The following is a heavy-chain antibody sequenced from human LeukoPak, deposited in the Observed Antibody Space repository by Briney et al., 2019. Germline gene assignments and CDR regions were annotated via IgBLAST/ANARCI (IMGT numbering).Heavy chain of an antibody. CDR3: ARDRGAAGTNYFDY. V-gene: IGHV1-18*01. CDR1: GYTFTSYG. Sequence: ASVKVSCKASGYTFTSYGISWVRQAPGQGLEWMGWISAYNGNTNYAQKLQGRVTMTTDTSTSTAYMELRSLRSDDTAVYYCARDRGAAGTNYFDYWGQGTLVTVSS. CDR2: ISAYNGNT. J-gene: IGHJ4*02. D-gene: IGHD6-13*01.